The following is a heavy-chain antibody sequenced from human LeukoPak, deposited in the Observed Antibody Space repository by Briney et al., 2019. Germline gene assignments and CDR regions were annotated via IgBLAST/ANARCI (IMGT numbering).Heavy chain of an antibody. Sequence: GASVKVSCKASGGTFSSYAISWVRQAPGQGLEWMGGIIPIFGTANYAQKFQGGVTITADESTSTAYMELSSLRSEDTAVYYCARLRTTSYSSSWNRFDYWGQGTLVTVSS. J-gene: IGHJ4*02. CDR2: IIPIFGTA. CDR3: ARLRTTSYSSSWNRFDY. V-gene: IGHV1-69*13. D-gene: IGHD6-13*01. CDR1: GGTFSSYA.